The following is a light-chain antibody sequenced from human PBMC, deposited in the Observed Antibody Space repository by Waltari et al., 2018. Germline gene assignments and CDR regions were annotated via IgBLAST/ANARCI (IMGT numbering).Light chain of an antibody. Sequence: DIVMTQSPDSLAVSLGERATINCKSSQSLLYRSNNKNYLAWYQQKPGQPPKLLIYWASARESGVPDRFSDSGSGTDFTLTISSLQAEDVAVYYCHQFWTTPYTFGQGTKLEIK. V-gene: IGKV4-1*01. CDR2: WAS. J-gene: IGKJ2*01. CDR3: HQFWTTPYT. CDR1: QSLLYRSNNKNY.